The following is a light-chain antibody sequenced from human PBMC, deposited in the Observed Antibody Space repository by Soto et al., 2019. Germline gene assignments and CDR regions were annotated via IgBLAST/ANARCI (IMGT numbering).Light chain of an antibody. J-gene: IGKJ1*01. CDR3: QQYNSYSPWT. CDR1: QNVNKW. V-gene: IGKV1-5*01. Sequence: DKQTTQPPSTLSATVGGRVTLNNRASQNVNKWLAWFQQKPGKVPKLLIFDASTLQTGVPSRFGGGGSGTEFTLTISGLQPCGFATYYCQQYNSYSPWTFGPGTKVDIK. CDR2: DAS.